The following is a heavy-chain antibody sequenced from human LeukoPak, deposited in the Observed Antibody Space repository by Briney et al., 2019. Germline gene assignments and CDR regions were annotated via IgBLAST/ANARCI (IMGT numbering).Heavy chain of an antibody. CDR1: GFTFSSYW. D-gene: IGHD2-2*01. J-gene: IGHJ3*02. V-gene: IGHV3-7*01. CDR2: IKQDGSEK. CDR3: ARDGYCSSTSCPRWQFDAFDI. Sequence: PGGSLRLSCAVSGFTFSSYWIGWVRQAPGKGLEWVANIKQDGSEKYYVDSVKGRFTISRDNAKNSLYLQMNSLRAEDTAVYYCARDGYCSSTSCPRWQFDAFDIWGQGTLVTVSS.